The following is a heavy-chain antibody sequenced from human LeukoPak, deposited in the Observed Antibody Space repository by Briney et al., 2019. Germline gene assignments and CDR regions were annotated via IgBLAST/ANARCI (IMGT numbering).Heavy chain of an antibody. CDR1: GFTFDDYA. V-gene: IGHV3-9*01. CDR3: AKDRAGQQLVVDY. J-gene: IGHJ4*02. D-gene: IGHD6-13*01. CDR2: ISWNSGSI. Sequence: GGSLRLSCAASGFTFDDYAMHWVRQAPGKGLEWVSGISWNSGSIGYADSVKGRFTISRDNAKNSLYLQMNSLRAEDTALYYCAKDRAGQQLVVDYWGQGTLVTVSS.